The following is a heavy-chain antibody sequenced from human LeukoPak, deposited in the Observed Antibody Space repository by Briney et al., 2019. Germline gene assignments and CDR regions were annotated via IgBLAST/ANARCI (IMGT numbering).Heavy chain of an antibody. D-gene: IGHD6-13*01. CDR3: ARRAAGTFDY. V-gene: IGHV4-39*01. Sequence: WVRQPPGKGLEWIGSVYYSGSTYYNPSLKSRVSISIDTSKNQFSLNLSSVTAADTAVYYCARRAAGTFDYWGQGTLVTVSS. CDR2: VYYSGST. J-gene: IGHJ4*02.